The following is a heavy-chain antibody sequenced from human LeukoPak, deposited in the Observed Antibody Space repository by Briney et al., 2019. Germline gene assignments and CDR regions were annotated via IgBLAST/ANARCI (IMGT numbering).Heavy chain of an antibody. Sequence: PGGSLRLSCAASGFTFSDYGIHWVRQAPGKGLEWVAFIRFDGSSKYYTDSVKGRFTISRDNSKNTLYLQMNSLRAEDTAVYYCAKEGTASKPSDLDYWGQGALATVSS. J-gene: IGHJ4*02. CDR3: AKEGTASKPSDLDY. CDR1: GFTFSDYG. CDR2: IRFDGSSK. D-gene: IGHD1/OR15-1a*01. V-gene: IGHV3-30*02.